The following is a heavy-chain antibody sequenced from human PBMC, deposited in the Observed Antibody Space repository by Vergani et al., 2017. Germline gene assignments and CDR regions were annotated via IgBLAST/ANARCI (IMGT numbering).Heavy chain of an antibody. CDR3: ARVGSGIAVAGYRYYYGMDV. J-gene: IGHJ6*02. CDR2: IYPGDSDT. V-gene: IGHV5-51*01. Sequence: EVQLVQSGAEVKKPGESLKISCKGSGYSFTRYWIGWVRQMPGKGLEWMGIIYPGDSDTRYSPSFQGQVTISADKSISTAYLQWSSLKASDTAMYYCARVGSGIAVAGYRYYYGMDVWGQGTTVTVSS. CDR1: GYSFTRYW. D-gene: IGHD6-19*01.